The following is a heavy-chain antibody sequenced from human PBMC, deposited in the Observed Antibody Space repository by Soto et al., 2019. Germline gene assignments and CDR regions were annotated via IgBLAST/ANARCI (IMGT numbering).Heavy chain of an antibody. CDR3: AKSYLGNWGSFDY. V-gene: IGHV3-23*01. Sequence: GGSLRLSCAASGFTFSSYAMSWVRQAPGRGLEWVSAISGSGGSTYYEDSVKGRFTISRDNSKNTLYLQMNSLRAEDTAVYYCAKSYLGNWGSFDYWGQGTLVTVSS. CDR2: ISGSGGST. CDR1: GFTFSSYA. D-gene: IGHD7-27*01. J-gene: IGHJ4*02.